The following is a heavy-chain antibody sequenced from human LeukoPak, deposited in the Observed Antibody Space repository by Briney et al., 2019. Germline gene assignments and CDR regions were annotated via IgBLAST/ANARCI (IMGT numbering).Heavy chain of an antibody. V-gene: IGHV1-46*01. CDR1: GYTFTSYY. J-gene: IGHJ4*02. Sequence: ASAKVSCKASGYTFTSYYIHWVRQAPGQGLEWMGIINPSGGSTTYAQKFQGRVAMTRDTSTSGVYMEVSSLRSEDTAVYYCARTYSSSDEFDYWGQGTLVTVSS. CDR2: INPSGGST. CDR3: ARTYSSSDEFDY. D-gene: IGHD6-13*01.